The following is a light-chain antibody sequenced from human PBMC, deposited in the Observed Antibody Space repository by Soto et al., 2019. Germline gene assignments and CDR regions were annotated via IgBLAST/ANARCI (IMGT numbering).Light chain of an antibody. CDR2: EGT. CDR1: SSDVGNYKL. CDR3: CSYVGSNTV. J-gene: IGLJ7*01. Sequence: QSALTQPASVSGSPGQSITISCTGTSSDVGNYKLVSWYQQHPGKAPKLMIYEGTKRPSGVSNRFSGSKSGNTASLTISGLQAEDEADYYCCSYVGSNTVFGGGTQLTVL. V-gene: IGLV2-23*01.